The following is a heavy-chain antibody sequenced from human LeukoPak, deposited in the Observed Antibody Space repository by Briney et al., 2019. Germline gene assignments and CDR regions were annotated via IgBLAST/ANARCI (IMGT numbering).Heavy chain of an antibody. CDR3: ARPHSYRIEY. Sequence: GGSLRLSCTASGFIFCDYWMAWLRQAQGKGPEWVAVINKDGSEEYYADSVKGRFTISRDNARASVSLQMRTLTVEDTAVYYCARPHSYRIEYWGQGTLVTVSS. V-gene: IGHV3-7*01. CDR1: GFIFCDYW. CDR2: INKDGSEE. D-gene: IGHD1-14*01. J-gene: IGHJ4*02.